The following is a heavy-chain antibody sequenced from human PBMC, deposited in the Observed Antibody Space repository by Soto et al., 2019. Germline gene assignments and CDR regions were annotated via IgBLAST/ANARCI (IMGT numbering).Heavy chain of an antibody. V-gene: IGHV3-30*03. CDR2: ISYDGSNK. CDR3: VGGSGSGYDY. D-gene: IGHD3-10*01. Sequence: GGSLRLSCAASGFTFSSYGMHWVRQAPGKGLEWVAVISYDGSNKYYADSVKGRFTISRDNSKNTLYLQMNSLRAEDTAVYYCVGGSGSGYDYWGQGTLVTVSS. J-gene: IGHJ4*02. CDR1: GFTFSSYG.